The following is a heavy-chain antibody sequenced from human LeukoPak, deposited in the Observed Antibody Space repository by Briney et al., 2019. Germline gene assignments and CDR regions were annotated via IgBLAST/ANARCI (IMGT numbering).Heavy chain of an antibody. V-gene: IGHV4-31*03. Sequence: SETLSLTCTVSGGSISSGGYYWSWIRQHPGKGLEWIGYIYYSGSTYYNPSLKSRVTISVDTSKNQFSLKLSSVTAADTAVYYCARIYVGGSLDYWGQGTLVTVSS. CDR2: IYYSGST. CDR3: ARIYVGGSLDY. CDR1: GGSISSGGYY. J-gene: IGHJ4*02. D-gene: IGHD2-15*01.